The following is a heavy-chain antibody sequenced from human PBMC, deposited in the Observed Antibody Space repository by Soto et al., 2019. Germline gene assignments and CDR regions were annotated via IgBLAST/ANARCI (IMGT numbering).Heavy chain of an antibody. V-gene: IGHV4-59*08. CDR3: ARLWGTTFDY. CDR1: GGSISNYY. CDR2: IYYSGST. J-gene: IGHJ4*02. Sequence: QVQLQESGPGLVKPSETLSLTCTVSGGSISNYYWSWIRQPPGKGLEWIGYIYYSGSTNYNPSLKCRVTISVDTSKYQFSLKRSSVTAADTAVYYCARLWGTTFDYWGQGNLVTVSS. D-gene: IGHD3-16*01.